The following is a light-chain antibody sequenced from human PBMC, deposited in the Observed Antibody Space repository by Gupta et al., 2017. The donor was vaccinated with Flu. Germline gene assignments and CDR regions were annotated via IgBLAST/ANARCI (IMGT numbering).Light chain of an antibody. V-gene: IGKV3-11*01. CDR3: QQRSNWPWT. CDR2: DAS. CDR1: QSVSSY. J-gene: IGKJ1*01. Sequence: EIVLTQSPATLSFSPGERATLSCRASQSVSSYLAWYQQKPGQAPRLLIYDASNRANGIPARFSGSGSGTDFTLTISRREPEDFAVYYCQQRSNWPWTFGQGTKVEIK.